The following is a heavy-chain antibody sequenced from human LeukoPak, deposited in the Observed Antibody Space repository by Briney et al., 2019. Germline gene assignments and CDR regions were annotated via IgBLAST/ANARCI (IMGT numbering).Heavy chain of an antibody. Sequence: GGSLKLSCAASGFTFSGSAMHWVRQASGKGLEWVGRIRSKANSYATANAASVKGRFTISRDDSKNTAYLQMNSLKTEDTAVYYCTTLAAAGPGFDYWGQGTLATVSS. CDR1: GFTFSGSA. V-gene: IGHV3-73*01. CDR3: TTLAAAGPGFDY. J-gene: IGHJ4*02. CDR2: IRSKANSYAT. D-gene: IGHD6-13*01.